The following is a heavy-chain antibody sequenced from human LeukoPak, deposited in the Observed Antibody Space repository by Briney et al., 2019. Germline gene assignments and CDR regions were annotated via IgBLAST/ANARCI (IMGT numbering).Heavy chain of an antibody. V-gene: IGHV3-30*02. CDR3: AKDRGIISDY. CDR2: IRYDGSNK. J-gene: IGHJ4*02. D-gene: IGHD3-10*01. CDR1: GFTFSSYG. Sequence: GGSLRLSCAASGFTFSSYGMHWVRQAPGKGPEWVAFIRYDGSNKYYADSVKGRFTISRDNAKNSLYLQMNSLRVEDTAVYYCAKDRGIISDYWGQGTLVTVSS.